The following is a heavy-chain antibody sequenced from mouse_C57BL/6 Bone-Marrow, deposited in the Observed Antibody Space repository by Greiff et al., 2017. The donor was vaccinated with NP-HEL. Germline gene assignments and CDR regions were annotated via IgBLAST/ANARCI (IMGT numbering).Heavy chain of an antibody. CDR1: GFTFSSYT. V-gene: IGHV5-9*01. CDR2: ISGGGGNT. J-gene: IGHJ4*01. CDR3: ARRGYYYGSSRVYAMDY. D-gene: IGHD1-1*01. Sequence: DVMLVESGGGLVKPGGSLKLSCAASGFTFSSYTMSWVRQTPEKRLEWVATISGGGGNTYYPDSVKGRFTFSSDNAKNTLYLQMNSLRSEDTALYYCARRGYYYGSSRVYAMDYWGQGTSVTVSS.